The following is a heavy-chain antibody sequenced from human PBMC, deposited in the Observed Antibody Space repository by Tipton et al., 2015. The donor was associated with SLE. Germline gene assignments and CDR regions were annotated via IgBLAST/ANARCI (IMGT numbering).Heavy chain of an antibody. J-gene: IGHJ5*02. CDR3: TRGPPTYNWFAP. V-gene: IGHV4-38-2*02. CDR1: DYSISSGYY. CDR2: IYHTGRT. Sequence: TLSLTCTVSDYSISSGYYWGWIRQPPGKGLEWIGSIYHTGRTYYNPTLKSRVTMSMDTSKNHSSLELRSVTAADTAVYYFTRGPPTYNWFAPWGQGTLVTVSS.